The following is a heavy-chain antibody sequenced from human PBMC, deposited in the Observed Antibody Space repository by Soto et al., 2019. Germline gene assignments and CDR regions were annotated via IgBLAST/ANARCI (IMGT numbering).Heavy chain of an antibody. CDR3: ARRVIAAAGTSDYGMDV. Sequence: PSETLSLTCAVSGCSISSSSYYWGWIRQPPGKGLEWIGYIYYSGSTNYNPSLKSRVTISVDTSKNQFSLKLSSVTAADTAVYYCARRVIAAAGTSDYGMDVWGQGTTVTVFS. CDR1: GCSISSSSYY. J-gene: IGHJ6*02. CDR2: IYYSGST. V-gene: IGHV4-39*07. D-gene: IGHD6-13*01.